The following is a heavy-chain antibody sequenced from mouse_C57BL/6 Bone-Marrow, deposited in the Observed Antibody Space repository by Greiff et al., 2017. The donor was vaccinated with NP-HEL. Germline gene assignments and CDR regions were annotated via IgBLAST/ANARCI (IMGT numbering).Heavy chain of an antibody. Sequence: VQLKESGPGLVKPSQSLSLTCSVTGYSITSGYYWNWIRQFPGNKLEWMGYISYDGSNNYNPSLKNRISITRDTSKNQFFLKLTSVTTEDTATYYCARSDYDLCYFDYWGQGTTLTVSS. D-gene: IGHD2-4*01. V-gene: IGHV3-6*01. CDR3: ARSDYDLCYFDY. J-gene: IGHJ2*01. CDR1: GYSITSGYY. CDR2: ISYDGSN.